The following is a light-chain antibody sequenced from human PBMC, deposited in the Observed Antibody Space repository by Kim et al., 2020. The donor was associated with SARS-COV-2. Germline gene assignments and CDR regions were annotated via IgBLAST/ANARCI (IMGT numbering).Light chain of an antibody. CDR1: QDINTW. CDR3: QAANTLPYT. J-gene: IGKJ2*01. Sequence: DIQMTQSPSSVSASVGDSVTITCRASQDINTWLAWYQQKPGEAPKLLIYDASILQSGVPLRFSGSGSETEFTLAITSLQPDDFATYFCQAANTLPYTFGQGTKLEI. CDR2: DAS. V-gene: IGKV1-12*01.